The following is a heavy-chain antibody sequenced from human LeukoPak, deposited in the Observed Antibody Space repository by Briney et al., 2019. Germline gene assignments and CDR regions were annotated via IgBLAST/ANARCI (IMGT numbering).Heavy chain of an antibody. CDR1: GGSISSSSYY. J-gene: IGHJ4*02. CDR3: ARGVAYYDSSGYYVPGAIFDY. CDR2: IYYSGST. Sequence: ASETLSLTCTVSGGSISSSSYYWGWIRQPPGKGLEWIGSIYYSGSTYYNPSLKSRVTISVDMSKNQFSLKLSSVTAADTAVYYCARGVAYYDSSGYYVPGAIFDYWGQGTLVTVSS. D-gene: IGHD3-22*01. V-gene: IGHV4-39*07.